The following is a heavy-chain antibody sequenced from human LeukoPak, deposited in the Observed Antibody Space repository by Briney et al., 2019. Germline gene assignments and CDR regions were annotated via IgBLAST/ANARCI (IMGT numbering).Heavy chain of an antibody. J-gene: IGHJ5*02. D-gene: IGHD6-6*01. CDR3: ARGSPRGSSSRFDP. CDR2: INHSGST. CDR1: GGSLSGYY. Sequence: SETLSLTCAVSGGSLSGYYWSWIRQPPGKGLEWIGEINHSGSTNYNPSLKSRVTISVDTSKNQFSLKLSSVTAADTAVYYCARGSPRGSSSRFDPCGQGTLVTVTS. V-gene: IGHV4-34*01.